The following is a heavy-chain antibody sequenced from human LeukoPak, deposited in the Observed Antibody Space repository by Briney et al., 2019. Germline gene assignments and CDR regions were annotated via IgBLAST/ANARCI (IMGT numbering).Heavy chain of an antibody. CDR1: GGTFSSYA. CDR2: IIPIFGTA. CDR3: ARGSRLLAWTWFDY. D-gene: IGHD3-10*01. J-gene: IGHJ4*02. Sequence: ASVKVSCKASGGTFSSYAISWVRQAPGQGLEWMGGIIPIFGTANYAQKFQGRVTMTTDTSTSTAYMELRSLRSDDTAVYYCARGSRLLAWTWFDYWGQGTLVTVSS. V-gene: IGHV1-69*05.